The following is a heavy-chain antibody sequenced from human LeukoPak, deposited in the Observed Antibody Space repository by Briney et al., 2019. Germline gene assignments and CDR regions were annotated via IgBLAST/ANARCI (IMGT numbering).Heavy chain of an antibody. CDR2: IYYSGST. D-gene: IGHD3-16*01. CDR1: GGSISSYY. CDR3: ARGPYYDYARIDG. V-gene: IGHV4-59*01. Sequence: SETLSLTCTVSGGSISSYYWSWLRQPPGKGLEWIGYIYYSGSTNYNPSLKSRVTISVDTSKNQFSLKLSSVTAADTAVYYCARGPYYDYARIDGWGQGTLVTVSS. J-gene: IGHJ4*02.